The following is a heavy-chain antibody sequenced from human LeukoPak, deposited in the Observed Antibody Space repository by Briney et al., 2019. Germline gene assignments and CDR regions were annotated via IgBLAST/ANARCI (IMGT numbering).Heavy chain of an antibody. CDR3: ARRGYCTNAVYYTWWFDP. Sequence: GASVKVSCTASGYTFTSYGISWVRQAPGQGLEWMGWISAYNGNTNYAQKLQGRVTMTTDTSTSTAYMELRSLRSDDTAVYYCARRGYCTNAVYYTWWFDPWGQGTLVTVSS. CDR2: ISAYNGNT. D-gene: IGHD2-8*01. V-gene: IGHV1-18*01. J-gene: IGHJ5*02. CDR1: GYTFTSYG.